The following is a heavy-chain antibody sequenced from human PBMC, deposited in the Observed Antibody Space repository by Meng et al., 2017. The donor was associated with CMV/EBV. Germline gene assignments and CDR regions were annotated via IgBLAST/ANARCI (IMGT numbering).Heavy chain of an antibody. CDR2: ISWNSGSI. D-gene: IGHD6-6*01. J-gene: IGHJ5*02. CDR1: GFTFDDYA. CDR3: ALAALDLFDP. V-gene: IGHV3-9*01. Sequence: GGSLRLSCAASGFTFDDYAMHWVRQAPGKGLEWVSGISWNSGSIGYADSVKGRFTISRDNSKNTLYLQMNSLRAEDTAVYYCALAALDLFDPWGQGTLVTVSS.